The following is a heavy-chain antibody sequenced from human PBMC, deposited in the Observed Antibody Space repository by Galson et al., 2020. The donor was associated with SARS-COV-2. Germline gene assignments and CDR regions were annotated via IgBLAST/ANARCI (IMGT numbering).Heavy chain of an antibody. CDR3: ARCLLPDTKGAFDI. V-gene: IGHV4-4*07. D-gene: IGHD3-16*01. Sequence: SETLSLTCTVSGVSVTSDFWSWIRQPAGEGLEWIGRINTGGRTTYNPSLRSRVTMSVDTSKNQFSLKLSSVTAADTAVYYCARCLLPDTKGAFDIWGQGTMVTVSS. J-gene: IGHJ3*02. CDR2: INTGGRT. CDR1: GVSVTSDF.